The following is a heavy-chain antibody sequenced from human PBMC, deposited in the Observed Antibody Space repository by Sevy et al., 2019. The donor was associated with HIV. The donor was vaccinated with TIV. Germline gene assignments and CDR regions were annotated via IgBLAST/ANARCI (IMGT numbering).Heavy chain of an antibody. D-gene: IGHD3-10*01. CDR1: GDSISGYY. J-gene: IGHJ6*02. Sequence: SETLSLTCTVSGDSISGYYWSWIRQPPGKGLDWIGYIYYSGNTNYNPSLKSRVTISVDTSKNQFSLKLSSGTSADTAIYYCARAYQYYYYGMDVWGQGTTVTVSS. CDR3: ARAYQYYYYGMDV. CDR2: IYYSGNT. V-gene: IGHV4-59*01.